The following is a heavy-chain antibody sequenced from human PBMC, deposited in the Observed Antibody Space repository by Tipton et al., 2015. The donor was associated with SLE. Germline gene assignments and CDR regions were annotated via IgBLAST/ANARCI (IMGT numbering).Heavy chain of an antibody. J-gene: IGHJ6*02. CDR1: GGSLSGHY. CDR3: AGTWSSSSIYYYYGLDV. CDR2: IYGSGTT. Sequence: TLSLTCSVSGGSLSGHYWSWIRQTPGKGLEWIGYIYGSGTTIYNPSLKSRVTISVDTSTNQVSLKLTSVTAADTAVYYCAGTWSSSSIYYYYGLDVWGQGTTVTVSS. V-gene: IGHV4-59*08. D-gene: IGHD6-13*01.